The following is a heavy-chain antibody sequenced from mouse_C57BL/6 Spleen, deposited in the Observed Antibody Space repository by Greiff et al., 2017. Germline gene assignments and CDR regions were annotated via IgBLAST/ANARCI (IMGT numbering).Heavy chain of an antibody. CDR3: ARGSLYFDY. Sequence: QVQLQQSGAELVRPGTSVKVSCKASGYAFTNYLIEWVKQRPGQGLEWIGVINPGSGGTNYNEKFKGKATLTADKSSSTAYMQHSSLTSEDSAVYFCARGSLYFDYWGQGTTLTVSS. CDR1: GYAFTNYL. V-gene: IGHV1-54*01. J-gene: IGHJ2*01. CDR2: INPGSGGT. D-gene: IGHD6-2*01.